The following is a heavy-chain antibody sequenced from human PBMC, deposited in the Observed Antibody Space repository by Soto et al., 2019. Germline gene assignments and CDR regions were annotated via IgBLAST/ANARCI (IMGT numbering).Heavy chain of an antibody. CDR1: GFTFSPYA. CDR3: ARPRGYGVFDAYDI. D-gene: IGHD4-17*01. Sequence: EAQLLESGGALVQPGGSLRLSCAASGFTFSPYAMSWVRQAPGKGLEWVSAISGSGDSTYSADAVRGRFTISRDNSINTLYLQMNNLGYEDTAVYYCARPRGYGVFDAYDIWGQGTMVTVSS. V-gene: IGHV3-23*01. CDR2: ISGSGDST. J-gene: IGHJ3*02.